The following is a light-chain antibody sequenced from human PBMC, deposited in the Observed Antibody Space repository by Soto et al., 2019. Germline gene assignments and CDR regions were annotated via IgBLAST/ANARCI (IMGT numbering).Light chain of an antibody. Sequence: QPVLTQPPSVSGAPGQRVTISCTGSSSNIGAGYDVHWYQQLPGTAPKLLIYGNSNRPSGVPDRFSGSKSGTSASLAITGLQAEDEADYYCQSYDISLSGWVFGTGTKVTVL. CDR2: GNS. J-gene: IGLJ1*01. CDR3: QSYDISLSGWV. CDR1: SSNIGAGYD. V-gene: IGLV1-40*01.